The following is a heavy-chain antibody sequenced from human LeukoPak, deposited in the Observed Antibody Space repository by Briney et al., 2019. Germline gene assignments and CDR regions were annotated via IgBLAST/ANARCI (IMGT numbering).Heavy chain of an antibody. D-gene: IGHD5-18*01. V-gene: IGHV3-66*02. CDR3: AREGYSSGSRTGIDY. CDR2: IYSGGST. Sequence: GGSLRLSCAASGFTVSSNFMNWVRQAPGRGLEWVSVIYSGGSTSYADSVKGRFTISRDNSKNTLFLQMNSLRIDDTAVYYCAREGYSSGSRTGIDYWGQGTLVTVSS. J-gene: IGHJ4*02. CDR1: GFTVSSNF.